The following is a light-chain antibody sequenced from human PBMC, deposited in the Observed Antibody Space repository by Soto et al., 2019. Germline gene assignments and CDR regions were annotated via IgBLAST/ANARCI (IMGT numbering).Light chain of an antibody. CDR1: SSDVGGYNY. CDR2: EVS. CDR3: SSYAGSNNLV. V-gene: IGLV2-8*01. J-gene: IGLJ2*01. Sequence: QSTLTQPPSASGSPGQSVTISCTGTSSDVGGYNYVSWYQQHPGKAPKLMIYEVSKRPSGVPDRFSGSKSGNTASLTVSGRQAEDEADYCCSSYAGSNNLVFGGGTKVTVL.